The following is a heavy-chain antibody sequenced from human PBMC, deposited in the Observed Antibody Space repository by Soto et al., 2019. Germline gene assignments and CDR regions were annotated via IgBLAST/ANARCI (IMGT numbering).Heavy chain of an antibody. CDR3: AKDLSGFGSGSGLYDY. D-gene: IGHD3-10*01. CDR1: GGSISRHY. V-gene: IGHV4-59*11. J-gene: IGHJ4*02. CDR2: VYYSGSI. Sequence: PSETLSLTCTVSGGSISRHYWTWIRQSPGKGLEWIGHVYYSGSIKYNPSLKSRVIISLETSKNQFSLSLSSVTAADTALYYCAKDLSGFGSGSGLYDYWGQGTLVTVSS.